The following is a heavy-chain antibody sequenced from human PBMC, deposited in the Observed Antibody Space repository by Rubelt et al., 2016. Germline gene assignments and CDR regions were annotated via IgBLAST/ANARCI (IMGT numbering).Heavy chain of an antibody. CDR3: SGAPNTAMISAYFDC. CDR1: GGSISSTEYY. V-gene: IGHV4-39*07. D-gene: IGHD5-18*01. Sequence: QMQLQESGPGLVKSSETLSLRCIVSGGSISSTEYYWAWIRQPPGKGLEWIGSIDDSGTTNYNPSLKSRVSITVDPSKNQFPLKLSSVAAADTAVYYWSGAPNTAMISAYFDCWGQGTLVTVSS. CDR2: IDDSGTT. J-gene: IGHJ4*02.